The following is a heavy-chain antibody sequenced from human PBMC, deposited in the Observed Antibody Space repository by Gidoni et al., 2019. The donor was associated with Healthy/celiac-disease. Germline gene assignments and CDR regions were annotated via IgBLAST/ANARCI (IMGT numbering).Heavy chain of an antibody. D-gene: IGHD2-2*01. V-gene: IGHV4-34*01. CDR3: ARGRVPASISGAFDI. J-gene: IGHJ3*02. CDR2: INHSGST. Sequence: QVQLQQWGAGLLKPSETLSLTCAVYGGSFSGYYWNWIRQPPGKGLEWIGEINHSGSTNYNPSLKSRVTRSVDTSKNQFSLKLSSVTAADTAVYYCARGRVPASISGAFDIWGQGTMVTVSS. CDR1: GGSFSGYY.